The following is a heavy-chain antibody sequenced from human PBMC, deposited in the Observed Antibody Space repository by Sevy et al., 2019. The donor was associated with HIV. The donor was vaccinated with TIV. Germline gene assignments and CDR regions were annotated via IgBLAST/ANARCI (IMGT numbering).Heavy chain of an antibody. D-gene: IGHD2-21*01. Sequence: GGSLRLSCAASGFTFTDYFMGWVRQAPGKGLEWVANIDQDGSQKNYVHSVKGGFTIPRDNAKNSVYLQMNRLRVDDTAVYYCARELWPGDYWGKGTLVTVSS. CDR2: IDQDGSQK. J-gene: IGHJ4*02. V-gene: IGHV3-7*01. CDR3: ARELWPGDY. CDR1: GFTFTDYF.